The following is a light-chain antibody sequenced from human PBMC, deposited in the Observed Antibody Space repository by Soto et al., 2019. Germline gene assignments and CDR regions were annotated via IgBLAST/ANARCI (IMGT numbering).Light chain of an antibody. CDR3: GTWDINLDTVV. J-gene: IGLJ2*01. CDR2: DNH. CDR1: SSKIGGNY. V-gene: IGLV1-51*01. Sequence: QSVLTQPPSVSAAPGQRVTISCSGSSSKIGGNYVSWYQVVRRTAPKLLIYDNHKRHSGVPDRFSGSKSGTSATLGIADLHAGDEAHYYCGTWDINLDTVVFGGGTKLTVL.